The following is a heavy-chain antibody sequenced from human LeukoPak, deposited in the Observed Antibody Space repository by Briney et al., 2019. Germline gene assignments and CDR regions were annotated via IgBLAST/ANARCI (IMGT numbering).Heavy chain of an antibody. Sequence: ASVKVCCKASGYTFTSYGISWVRQAPGQGLEWMGWINPNSGGTNYAQKFQGRVTMTRDTSISTAYMELSRLRSDDTAVYYCARALVVVSAPDYWGQGTLVTVSS. CDR2: INPNSGGT. D-gene: IGHD2-2*01. CDR3: ARALVVVSAPDY. J-gene: IGHJ4*02. CDR1: GYTFTSYG. V-gene: IGHV1-2*02.